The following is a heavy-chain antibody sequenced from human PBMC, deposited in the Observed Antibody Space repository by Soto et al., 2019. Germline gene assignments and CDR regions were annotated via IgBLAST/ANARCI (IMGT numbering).Heavy chain of an antibody. CDR2: IHYSGST. D-gene: IGHD5-18*01. Sequence: SETLSLTCTVSGGSISSYYWSWIRQPPGKGLEWIGYIHYSGSTNYNPSLKSRVTISVDTSKNQFSLKLSSVTAADTVIYYRAREGGYTYGYWFDPWGQGTLVTVSS. CDR3: AREGGYTYGYWFDP. CDR1: GGSISSYY. V-gene: IGHV4-59*01. J-gene: IGHJ5*02.